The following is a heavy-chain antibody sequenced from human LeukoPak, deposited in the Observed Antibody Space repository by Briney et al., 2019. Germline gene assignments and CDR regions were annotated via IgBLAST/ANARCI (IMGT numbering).Heavy chain of an antibody. V-gene: IGHV3-21*01. D-gene: IGHD3-22*01. Sequence: GSLRLSCAASGLTFSSYSMNWVRQAPGKGLEWVSSISSSSSYIYYADSVKGRFTISRDNAKNSLYLQMNSLRAEDTAVYYCAGVEDYGYYDSSGYFDYWGQGTLVTVSS. CDR2: ISSSSSYI. CDR1: GLTFSSYS. J-gene: IGHJ4*02. CDR3: AGVEDYGYYDSSGYFDY.